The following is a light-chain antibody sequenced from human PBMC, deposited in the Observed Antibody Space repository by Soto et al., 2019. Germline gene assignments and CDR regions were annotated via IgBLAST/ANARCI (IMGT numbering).Light chain of an antibody. J-gene: IGLJ2*01. V-gene: IGLV2-8*01. CDR1: SSDVGGYNF. CDR3: SSYAGSSIPVA. CDR2: DVT. Sequence: QSALTQPPSASGSPGQSVTIFCTGASSDVGGYNFVSWYQHHPGKAPRLMIYDVTQRPSGVPDRFSGSKSGNTASLTVSGLQVDDEAYYYCSSYAGSSIPVAFGGGTKLTVL.